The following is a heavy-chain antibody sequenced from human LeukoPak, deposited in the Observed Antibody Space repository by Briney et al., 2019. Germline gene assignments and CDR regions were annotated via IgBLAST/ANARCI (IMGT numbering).Heavy chain of an antibody. J-gene: IGHJ4*02. D-gene: IGHD3-22*01. CDR3: ARAYYDSSGYYFDY. Sequence: IYHSGSTNYNPSLKSRVTISVDKSKNQFSLKLSSVTAADTAVYYCARAYYDSSGYYFDYWGQGTLVTVSS. V-gene: IGHV4-4*02. CDR2: IYHSGST.